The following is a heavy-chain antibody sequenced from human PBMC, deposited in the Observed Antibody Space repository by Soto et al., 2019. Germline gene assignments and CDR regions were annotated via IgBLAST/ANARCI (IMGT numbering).Heavy chain of an antibody. Sequence: SQTLSLTFAISGDSVSSNSAALNLIRQSPSRGLEWLERTYYRSKWYNDYAVSVKSRITINPDTSKNQFSLQLNSVTPEDTAVYYCARVWGEHYYGMDVWGQGTTVTVSS. CDR1: GDSVSSNSAA. D-gene: IGHD3-16*01. CDR3: ARVWGEHYYGMDV. CDR2: TYYRSKWYN. J-gene: IGHJ6*02. V-gene: IGHV6-1*01.